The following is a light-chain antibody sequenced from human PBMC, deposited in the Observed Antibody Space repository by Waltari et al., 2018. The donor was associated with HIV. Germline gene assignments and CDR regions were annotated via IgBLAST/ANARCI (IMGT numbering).Light chain of an antibody. Sequence: QSVLTQPPSVSAAPGQSITISCTGTSNDLGRYDLVSWYQHQPGRAPQLLVYDVTEWPSGVSHRFAGSKSGATASLTSSGLQAEDEADYYCCSYAGITTWVFGGGTKVTVL. V-gene: IGLV2-23*02. CDR1: SNDLGRYDL. CDR3: CSYAGITTWV. J-gene: IGLJ3*02. CDR2: DVT.